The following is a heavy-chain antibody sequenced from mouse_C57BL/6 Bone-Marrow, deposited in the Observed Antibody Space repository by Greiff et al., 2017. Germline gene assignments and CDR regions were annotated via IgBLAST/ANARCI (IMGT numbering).Heavy chain of an antibody. CDR1: GYTFTSYT. CDR3: ARSYSYYAMDY. V-gene: IGHV1-4*01. Sequence: QVQLKESGAELARPGASVKMSCKASGYTFTSYTMHWVKQRPGKGLEWIGYINPSSGYTKYNQKFKDQATLTADKSSSTAYMQLSSLTSEDTAVYYCARSYSYYAMDYWGQGNSVTVTS. CDR2: INPSSGYT. J-gene: IGHJ4*01. D-gene: IGHD1-1*01.